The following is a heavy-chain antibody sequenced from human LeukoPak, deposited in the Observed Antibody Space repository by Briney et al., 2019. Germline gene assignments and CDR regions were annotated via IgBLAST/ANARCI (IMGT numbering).Heavy chain of an antibody. Sequence: ASVKVSCKASGYTFTTYNINWVRQAPGQGLEWMGWISGYNGNTNYAQKLQGRVTMTTDTSTSTAYMELSSLRSEDTAVYYCARATNAEMVRGAAAGLGYWGQGTLVTVSS. CDR2: ISGYNGNT. D-gene: IGHD3-10*01. CDR1: GYTFTTYN. CDR3: ARATNAEMVRGAAAGLGY. V-gene: IGHV1-18*01. J-gene: IGHJ4*02.